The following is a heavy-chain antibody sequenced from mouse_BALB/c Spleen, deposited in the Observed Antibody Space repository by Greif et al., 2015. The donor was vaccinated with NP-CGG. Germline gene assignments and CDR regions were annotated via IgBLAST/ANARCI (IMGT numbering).Heavy chain of an antibody. CDR1: GFSLTSYG. J-gene: IGHJ1*01. V-gene: IGHV2-9*02. Sequence: VHLVESGPGLVAPSQGLSITCTVSGFSLTSYGVHWVRQPPGKGLEWLGVIWAGGSTNYNSALMSRLSISKDNSKSXVFLKMIRLQTDDTAMYYCARGGGSWYFDVWGAGTTVTVSS. CDR2: IWAGGST. CDR3: ARGGGSWYFDV. D-gene: IGHD1-1*02.